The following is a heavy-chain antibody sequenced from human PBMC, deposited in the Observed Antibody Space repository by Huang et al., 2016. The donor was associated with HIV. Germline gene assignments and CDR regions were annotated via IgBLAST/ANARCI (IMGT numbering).Heavy chain of an antibody. D-gene: IGHD2-15*01. CDR2: ISYEGMRQ. CDR3: AKESRWFSDFDH. J-gene: IGHJ4*02. CDR1: GFKLSGFG. Sequence: QVHLVESGGGVVQPGGSLRLSCAASGFKLSGFGMHWVRQAPGKVMEWVAVISYEGMRQFYTDSVKGRFTISRDNSDNTLSLQMKGLRPDDTAVYYCAKESRWFSDFDHWGQGVLVSVSS. V-gene: IGHV3-30*18.